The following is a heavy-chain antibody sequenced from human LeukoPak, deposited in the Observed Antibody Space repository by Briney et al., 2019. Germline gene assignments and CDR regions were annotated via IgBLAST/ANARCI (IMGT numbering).Heavy chain of an antibody. CDR3: ARTSGESTAALRAPFDY. J-gene: IGHJ4*02. CDR2: ISSSSGYK. D-gene: IGHD6-6*01. Sequence: GGSLRLSCAASGFTVSSNYMSWVRQAPGKGLEWVSSISSSSGYKYYADSVKGRFTISRDNAKNSLYLQMDSLRAEDAAVYYCARTSGESTAALRAPFDYWGQGTLATVSS. CDR1: GFTVSSNY. V-gene: IGHV3-21*01.